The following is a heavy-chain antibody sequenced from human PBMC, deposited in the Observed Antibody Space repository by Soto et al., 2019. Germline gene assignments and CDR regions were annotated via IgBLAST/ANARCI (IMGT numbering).Heavy chain of an antibody. V-gene: IGHV4-4*02. J-gene: IGHJ4*02. D-gene: IGHD3-16*02. CDR2: IYHSGSI. CDR3: ARDQYDSAWGSYLY. CDR1: GGSISTRDC. Sequence: SETLSLTCAVSGGSISTRDCWSFVRQSPGKGLEWIGEIYHSGSINYNPSLSSRVTISVDKSKNQFSLRLTSVTAADTAVYFCARDQYDSAWGSYLYWGQGTLVTVSS.